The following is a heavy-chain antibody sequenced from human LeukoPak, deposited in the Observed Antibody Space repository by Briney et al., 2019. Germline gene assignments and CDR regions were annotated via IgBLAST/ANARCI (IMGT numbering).Heavy chain of an antibody. CDR3: ARDLEKRPDY. J-gene: IGHJ4*02. V-gene: IGHV3-74*03. CDR2: ISNDGAGT. D-gene: IGHD5-24*01. Sequence: GGSLRLSCAASGFTFSSYWMHWVRQAPGKGLVWVSGISNDGAGTTYTDSVKGQFTISRDNTKNTLYLPLNSLRAEDTAVYYCARDLEKRPDYWGQGTLVIVSS. CDR1: GFTFSSYW.